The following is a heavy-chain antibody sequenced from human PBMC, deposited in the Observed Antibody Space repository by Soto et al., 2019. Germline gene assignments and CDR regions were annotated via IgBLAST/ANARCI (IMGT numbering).Heavy chain of an antibody. CDR3: ARDMRLGVVVAATPGAFDT. Sequence: SELLPVPTTVAGGTIISYYWRWIRQPPGKGLEWIGYIYYSGSTNYNPSLKSRVTISVDTSKNQFSLKLSSVTAADTAVYYCARDMRLGVVVAATPGAFDTWGQGTMVTVSS. CDR1: GGTIISYY. D-gene: IGHD2-15*01. V-gene: IGHV4-59*12. J-gene: IGHJ3*02. CDR2: IYYSGST.